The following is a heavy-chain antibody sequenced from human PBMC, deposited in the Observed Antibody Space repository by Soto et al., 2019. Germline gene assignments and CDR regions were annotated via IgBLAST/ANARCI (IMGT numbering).Heavy chain of an antibody. D-gene: IGHD2-2*01. Sequence: SVKVSCKASGVTFSSYAISWVRQAPGRGLEWMGGIIPIFGTANYAQKFQGRVTITADESTSTAYMELSSLRSEDTAVYYCAKVPAAITYYYYGMDVWGQGTTVTVSS. CDR1: GVTFSSYA. CDR3: AKVPAAITYYYYGMDV. CDR2: IIPIFGTA. V-gene: IGHV1-69*13. J-gene: IGHJ6*02.